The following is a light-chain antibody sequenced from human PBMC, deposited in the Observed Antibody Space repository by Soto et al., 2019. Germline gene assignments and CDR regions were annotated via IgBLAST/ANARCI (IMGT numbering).Light chain of an antibody. CDR3: QQRSNWPWT. Sequence: EVVMTQSPATLSVSPGERVTLSCRASQSVRSNLAWYQQKPGQAPRLLIYGASTRATGIPARFSGSGYGREFTLTISSLEPEDFAVYYCQQRSNWPWTFGQGTKVDNK. V-gene: IGKV3-15*01. CDR1: QSVRSN. J-gene: IGKJ1*01. CDR2: GAS.